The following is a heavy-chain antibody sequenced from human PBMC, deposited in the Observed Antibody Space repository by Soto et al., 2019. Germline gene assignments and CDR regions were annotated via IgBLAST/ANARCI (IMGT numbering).Heavy chain of an antibody. J-gene: IGHJ6*03. V-gene: IGHV1-18*01. CDR3: ARDGIYYYYYYYMDV. CDR1: GYTFTSYG. D-gene: IGHD1-20*01. CDR2: ISAYNGNT. Sequence: ASVKVSCKASGYTFTSYGISWVRLAPGQGLEWMGWISAYNGNTNYAQKLQGRVTMTTDTSTSTAYMELRSLRSDDTAVYYCARDGIYYYYYYYMDVWGKGTTVTVSS.